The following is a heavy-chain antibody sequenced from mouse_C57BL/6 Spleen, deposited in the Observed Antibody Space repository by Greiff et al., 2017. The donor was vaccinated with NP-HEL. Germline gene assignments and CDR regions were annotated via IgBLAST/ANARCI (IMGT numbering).Heavy chain of an antibody. V-gene: IGHV1-31*01. CDR1: GYSFTGYY. Sequence: EVHLVESGPELVKPGASVKISCKASGYSFTGYYMHWVKQSHGNILDWIGYIYPYNGVSSYNQKFKGKATLTVDKSSSTAYMELRSLTSEDSAVYYCARTTVVATDAMDYWGQGTSVTVSS. CDR3: ARTTVVATDAMDY. CDR2: IYPYNGVS. J-gene: IGHJ4*01. D-gene: IGHD1-1*01.